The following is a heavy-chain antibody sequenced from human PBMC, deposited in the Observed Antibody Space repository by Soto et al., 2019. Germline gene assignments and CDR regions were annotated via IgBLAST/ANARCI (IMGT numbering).Heavy chain of an antibody. V-gene: IGHV3-64*01. D-gene: IGHD5-12*01. CDR1: GFTFSSYA. CDR2: ISSNGGST. CDR3: ATAAVVATIRDYYYDMDV. Sequence: EVQLVESGGGLVQPGGSLRLSCAASGFTFSSYAMHWVRQAPGKGLEYVSAISSNGGSTYYANSVKGRFTISRDNSKNTLYLQMGSLRAEDIDVYYSATAAVVATIRDYYYDMDVWGKGTTVTVSS. J-gene: IGHJ6*03.